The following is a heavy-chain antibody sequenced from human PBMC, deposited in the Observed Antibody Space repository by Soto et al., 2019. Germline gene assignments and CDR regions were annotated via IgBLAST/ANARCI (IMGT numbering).Heavy chain of an antibody. CDR2: ISSNGDST. CDR3: VHPRSTVQIPPT. CDR1: GFTFSMFS. J-gene: IGHJ5*02. Sequence: RRLSCSASGFTFSMFSMHWVRQAPGKGLEYVSGISSNGDSTYYADSVKGRFTTSRDNSKNTLYLQMSSLRAVDTAVYYCVHPRSTVQIPPTWGQGTLVTVSS. V-gene: IGHV3-64D*06. D-gene: IGHD4-17*01.